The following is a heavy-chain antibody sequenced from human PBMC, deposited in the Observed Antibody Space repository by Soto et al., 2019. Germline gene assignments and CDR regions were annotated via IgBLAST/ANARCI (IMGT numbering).Heavy chain of an antibody. CDR1: GGSFSGYY. Sequence: QVQLQQWGAGLLKPSETLSLTCAVYGGSFSGYYWSWIRQPPGKGLEWIGEINHSGSTNYNPSLKSRVTISVDTSKNQFSLKLSSVTAADTAVYYCARGSGASRGWFDPWGQGTLVTVSS. D-gene: IGHD1-26*01. CDR2: INHSGST. V-gene: IGHV4-34*01. J-gene: IGHJ5*02. CDR3: ARGSGASRGWFDP.